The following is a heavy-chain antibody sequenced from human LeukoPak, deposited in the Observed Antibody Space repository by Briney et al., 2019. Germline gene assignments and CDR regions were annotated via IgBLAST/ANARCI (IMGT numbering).Heavy chain of an antibody. D-gene: IGHD1-1*01. CDR1: GYTFTSYD. J-gene: IGHJ6*02. CDR2: MNPNSGNT. CDR3: ARMTTYYYYYYGMDV. V-gene: IGHV1-8*01. Sequence: GASVKVSCKASGYTFTSYDINWVRQATGQGLEWMGWMNPNSGNTGYAQKFQGRVTMTRNTSISTAYMELSSLRSEGTAVYYCARMTTYYYYYYGMDVWGQGTTVTVSS.